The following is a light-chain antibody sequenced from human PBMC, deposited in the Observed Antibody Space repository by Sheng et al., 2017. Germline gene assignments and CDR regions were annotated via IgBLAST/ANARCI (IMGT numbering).Light chain of an antibody. CDR3: QQYYNYPPLT. Sequence: AIRMTQSPSSLSASTGDRVTIACRASQDITNYLAWYQQKPGRAPKLLIYHASSLQSGVPSRFSGSGSGTDFTLTISSLQSEDFATYYCQQYYNYPPLTFGGGTKVEI. J-gene: IGKJ4*01. CDR2: HAS. V-gene: IGKV1-8*01. CDR1: QDITNY.